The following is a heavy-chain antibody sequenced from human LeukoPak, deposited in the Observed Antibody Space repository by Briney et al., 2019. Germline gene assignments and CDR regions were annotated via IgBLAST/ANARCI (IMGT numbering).Heavy chain of an antibody. Sequence: PGGSLRLSCAASGFTFSSYGMPWVRQAPGKGLEWVAVISYDGSNKYYADSVKGRFTISRDNSKNTLYLQVNSLRAEDTAVYYCAKVDYGDSYAHFDYWGQGTLVTVSS. CDR1: GFTFSSYG. J-gene: IGHJ4*02. CDR2: ISYDGSNK. V-gene: IGHV3-30*18. D-gene: IGHD4-17*01. CDR3: AKVDYGDSYAHFDY.